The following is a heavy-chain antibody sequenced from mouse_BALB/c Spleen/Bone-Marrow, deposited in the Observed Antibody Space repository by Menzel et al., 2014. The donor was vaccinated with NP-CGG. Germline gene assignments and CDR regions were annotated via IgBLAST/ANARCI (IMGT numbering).Heavy chain of an antibody. J-gene: IGHJ4*01. CDR1: GYTFTSYW. D-gene: IGHD1-2*01. CDR2: INPSTGYT. V-gene: IGHV1-7*01. Sequence: QVQLQQSGAELAKPGASAKMSCKASGYTFTSYWMHWVKQRPGQVLEWIGYINPSTGYTEYNLRFKDKATLTADKSSSTAYIQLSSLTSEDSAVYYCASPYGYEDYSAMDYWGQGTSVTVSS. CDR3: ASPYGYEDYSAMDY.